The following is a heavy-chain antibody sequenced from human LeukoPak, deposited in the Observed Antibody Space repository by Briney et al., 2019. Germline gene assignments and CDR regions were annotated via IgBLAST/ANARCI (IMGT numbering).Heavy chain of an antibody. CDR2: IKQDGSEK. Sequence: GGSLRLSCAASGFTFSSYWMSWVRQAPGKGLEWAANIKQDGSEKYYVDSVKGRFTISRDNAKNSLYLQMNSLRAEDTAVYYCARDSWYCSSTSCSLDYWGQGTLVTVSS. CDR1: GFTFSSYW. D-gene: IGHD2-2*01. CDR3: ARDSWYCSSTSCSLDY. V-gene: IGHV3-7*01. J-gene: IGHJ4*02.